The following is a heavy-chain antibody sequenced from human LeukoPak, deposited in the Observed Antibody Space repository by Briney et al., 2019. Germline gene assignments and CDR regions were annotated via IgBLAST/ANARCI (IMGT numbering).Heavy chain of an antibody. Sequence: SETLSLTCTVSGGSVTTYHWSWLRHPPGKGLEWVGYIYYSGSINYNPSLNSRVTISLDTSKNDFSLKLRSVTSADTAVYHCARYPGASGASYYFDYWGQGPRVTVSS. CDR2: IYYSGSI. J-gene: IGHJ4*02. D-gene: IGHD3-10*01. V-gene: IGHV4-59*02. CDR3: ARYPGASGASYYFDY. CDR1: GGSVTTYH.